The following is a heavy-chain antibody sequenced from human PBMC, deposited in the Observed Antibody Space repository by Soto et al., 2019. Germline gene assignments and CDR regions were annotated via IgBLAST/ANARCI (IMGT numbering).Heavy chain of an antibody. D-gene: IGHD2-15*01. Sequence: RASVKVSCKVSGYTLTELSTHWVRQAPGKGLEWMGGFDPEDGETIYAQKFQGRVTMTEDTSTDTAYMELSSLRSEDTAVYYCATPGYCSGGSCYKGAAAFDIWGQGTMVTVSS. CDR2: FDPEDGET. J-gene: IGHJ3*02. CDR1: GYTLTELS. V-gene: IGHV1-24*01. CDR3: ATPGYCSGGSCYKGAAAFDI.